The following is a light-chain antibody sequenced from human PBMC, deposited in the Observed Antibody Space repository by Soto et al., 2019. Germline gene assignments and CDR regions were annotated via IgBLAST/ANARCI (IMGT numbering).Light chain of an antibody. Sequence: EIVLTQSPATLSLSPGDRATLSCSASQSVGNFLAWYQHIPGQAPRLLIYDASNGAPGIPVKFSGSGFGTDFTLAISRLEPADSAIYDCQHRSTWWNFGQGTKVEIK. CDR1: QSVGNF. CDR2: DAS. J-gene: IGKJ1*01. CDR3: QHRSTWWN. V-gene: IGKV3-11*01.